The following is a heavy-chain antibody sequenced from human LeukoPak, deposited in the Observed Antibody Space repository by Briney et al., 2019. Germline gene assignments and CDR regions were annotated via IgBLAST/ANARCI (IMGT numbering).Heavy chain of an antibody. V-gene: IGHV3-7*01. CDR2: VNEDGSAK. J-gene: IGHJ4*02. CDR3: ARDYWRSIDH. D-gene: IGHD1-1*01. CDR1: GFTFSSYS. Sequence: GGSLRLSCAASGFTFSSYSMNWVRQAPGKGLESVAIVNEDGSAKYYLDSVKGRFTISRDNARNSLYLEMNSLRAEDTAVYYCARDYWRSIDHWGQGTLVTVSS.